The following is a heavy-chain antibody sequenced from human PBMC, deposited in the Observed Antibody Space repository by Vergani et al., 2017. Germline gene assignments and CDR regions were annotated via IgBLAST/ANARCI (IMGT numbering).Heavy chain of an antibody. V-gene: IGHV4-39*07. CDR3: ARDARDGYNYFDY. CDR1: GGSISSSSYY. D-gene: IGHD5-24*01. CDR2: TYYSGST. Sequence: QLQLQESGPGLVKPSETLSLTCTVSGGSISSSSYYWGWIRQPPGKGLEWLGSTYYSGSTYYNPSLKSRVTISVDTSKNQFSLKLSSVTAADTAVYYCARDARDGYNYFDYGGQGTLVTVSS. J-gene: IGHJ4*02.